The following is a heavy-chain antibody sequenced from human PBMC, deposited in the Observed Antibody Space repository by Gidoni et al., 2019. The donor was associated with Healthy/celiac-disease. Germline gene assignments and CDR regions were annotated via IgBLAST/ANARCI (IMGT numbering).Heavy chain of an antibody. V-gene: IGHV3-48*01. CDR1: GFTFSSYS. CDR2: ISSSSSTI. D-gene: IGHD3-3*01. J-gene: IGHJ5*02. CDR3: ARDLAILRRINRNNWFDP. Sequence: EVQLVESGGGLVQPGGSLRLSCAASGFTFSSYSMNWVRQAPGKGLEWVSYISSSSSTIYYADSVKGRFTISRDNAKNSLYLQMNSLRAEDTAVYYCARDLAILRRINRNNWFDPWGQGTLVTVSS.